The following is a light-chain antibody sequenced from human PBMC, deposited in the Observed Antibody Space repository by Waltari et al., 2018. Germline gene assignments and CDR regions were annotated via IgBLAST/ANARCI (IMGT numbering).Light chain of an antibody. J-gene: IGKJ3*01. CDR1: QSISSY. CDR3: QQSYRPPFT. Sequence: DIQMTQSPSSLSASVGDRVTITCRASQSISSYLSWYQQRPGKAPALLIYTASNSQSGVPSRFSGDGSGTDFTLTISSLQPEDFGTYYCQQSYRPPFTFGPGTKVDI. CDR2: TAS. V-gene: IGKV1-39*01.